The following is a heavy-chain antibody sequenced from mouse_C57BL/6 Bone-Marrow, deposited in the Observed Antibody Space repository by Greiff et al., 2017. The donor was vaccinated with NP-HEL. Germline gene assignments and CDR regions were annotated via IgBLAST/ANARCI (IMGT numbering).Heavy chain of an antibody. CDR1: FSSFPFSF. Sequence: VQLKESGPELVPPFSSVNLSCNCSFSSFPFSFLPFLPPLPVPLLAWIVRINPSPVDTFYNQKFKGKATLTVDKSSSTAHMELLSLTSEDSAVYYCGRYGNYAWFAYWGQGTLVTVSA. CDR3: GRYGNYAWFAY. J-gene: IGHJ3*01. D-gene: IGHD2-1*01. CDR2: INPSPVDT. V-gene: IGHV1-37*01.